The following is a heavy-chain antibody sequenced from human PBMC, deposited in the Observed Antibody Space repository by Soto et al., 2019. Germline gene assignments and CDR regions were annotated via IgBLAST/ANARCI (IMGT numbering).Heavy chain of an antibody. Sequence: TLSLTCTVSGGSISSSSYYWGWIRQPPGKGLEWIGSIYYSGSTYYNPSLKSRVTVSVDTSKNQFSLKLSSVTAADTAVYYCARRGYCSSTSCPNWFDPWGQGTLVTVSS. J-gene: IGHJ5*02. V-gene: IGHV4-39*01. CDR3: ARRGYCSSTSCPNWFDP. CDR1: GGSISSSSYY. D-gene: IGHD2-2*01. CDR2: IYYSGST.